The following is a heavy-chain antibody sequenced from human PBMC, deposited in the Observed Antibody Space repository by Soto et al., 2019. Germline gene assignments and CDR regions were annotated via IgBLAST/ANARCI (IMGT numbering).Heavy chain of an antibody. CDR1: GFTFISYG. Sequence: GGSLRLSCAASGFTFISYGMHWVRQAPGKGLEWVAVISYDGSNKYYADSVKGRFTISRDNAKNSLYLQMNSLRAEDTAVYYCARDYSSYGPFDYWGQGTLVTVSS. D-gene: IGHD5-18*01. CDR3: ARDYSSYGPFDY. CDR2: ISYDGSNK. J-gene: IGHJ4*02. V-gene: IGHV3-30*03.